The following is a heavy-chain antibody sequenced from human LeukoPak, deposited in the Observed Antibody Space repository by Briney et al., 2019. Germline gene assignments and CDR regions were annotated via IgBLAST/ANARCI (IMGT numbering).Heavy chain of an antibody. J-gene: IGHJ6*03. Sequence: ASVKVSCKASGYTFTSYAMHWVRQAPGQGLEWMGWINAGNGNTKYSQEFQGRVTITRDTSASTAYMELSSLRSEDMAVYYCARDSLLLWFGEQHYMDVWGKGTTVTVSS. CDR1: GYTFTSYA. V-gene: IGHV1-3*03. D-gene: IGHD3-10*01. CDR3: ARDSLLLWFGEQHYMDV. CDR2: INAGNGNT.